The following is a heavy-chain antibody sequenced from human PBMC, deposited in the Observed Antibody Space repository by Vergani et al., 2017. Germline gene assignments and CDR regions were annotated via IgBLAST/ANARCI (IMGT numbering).Heavy chain of an antibody. V-gene: IGHV4-59*01. D-gene: IGHD4-23*01. J-gene: IGHJ3*02. CDR3: ARNHRRWDAFDI. CDR2: IYYSGST. CDR1: GGSISSYY. Sequence: QVQLQESGPGLVKPSETLSLTCTVSGGSISSYYWSWIRQPPGKGLEWIGYIYYSGSTNYNPSLKSRVTISVDTSKNQFSLKLSSVTAADTAVYYCARNHRRWDAFDIWGQGTMVTVSS.